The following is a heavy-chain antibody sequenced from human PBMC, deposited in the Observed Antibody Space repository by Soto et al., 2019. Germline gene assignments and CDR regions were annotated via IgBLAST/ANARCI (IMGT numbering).Heavy chain of an antibody. CDR3: ARRYGGTFDY. J-gene: IGHJ4*02. Sequence: SETLSLTCTVSGGSISSYYWSWIRQPPGKGLEWIEYIYYSGSTNYNPSLKSRVTISVDTSKNQFSLKLSSVTAADTAVYYCARRYGGTFDYWGQGTLVTVSS. CDR1: GGSISSYY. CDR2: IYYSGST. D-gene: IGHD2-15*01. V-gene: IGHV4-59*08.